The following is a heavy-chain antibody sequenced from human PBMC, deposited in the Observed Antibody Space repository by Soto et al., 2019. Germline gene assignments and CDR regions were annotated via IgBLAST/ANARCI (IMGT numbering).Heavy chain of an antibody. J-gene: IGHJ6*03. CDR1: GGSITTTDW. V-gene: IGHV4-4*02. Sequence: QVQLQESGQGLVTPSGTLSLTCAVSGGSITTTDWWSWVRQPPGKGLEWIGEVYHSGSTNYNPSLKTRATLSVDKPKNQFSLNRSSVTAAETAGYYGAKNGFYSLAVWGRGTTVTVS. CDR2: VYHSGST. CDR3: AKNGFYSLAV.